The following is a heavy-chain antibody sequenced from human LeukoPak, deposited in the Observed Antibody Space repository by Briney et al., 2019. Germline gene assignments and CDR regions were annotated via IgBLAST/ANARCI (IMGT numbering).Heavy chain of an antibody. V-gene: IGHV1-69*01. CDR1: GGTFSSYA. J-gene: IGHJ4*02. Sequence: SVKVSCKASGGTFSSYAISWVRQAPGQGLEWMGGIIPIFGTANYAQKFQGRVTITADESTSTAYMELSSLRSEDTAVYYCSSDGKDYYGSGSYFNFDYWGQGTTVTVSS. CDR3: SSDGKDYYGSGSYFNFDY. D-gene: IGHD3-10*01. CDR2: IIPIFGTA.